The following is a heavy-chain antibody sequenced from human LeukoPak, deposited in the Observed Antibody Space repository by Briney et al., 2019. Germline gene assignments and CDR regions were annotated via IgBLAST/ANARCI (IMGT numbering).Heavy chain of an antibody. CDR2: IIPIFGTA. CDR1: RGTSSSYA. V-gene: IGHV1-69*01. Sequence: SVKVSCKASRGTSSSYAISCVRQAPGQGLEWMGRIIPIFGTANYGQKFQGRVTITADESTSTAYMELSSLRSEDTAVYYCARGSYPDAFDIWGQGTMVTVSS. J-gene: IGHJ3*02. CDR3: ARGSYPDAFDI. D-gene: IGHD1-26*01.